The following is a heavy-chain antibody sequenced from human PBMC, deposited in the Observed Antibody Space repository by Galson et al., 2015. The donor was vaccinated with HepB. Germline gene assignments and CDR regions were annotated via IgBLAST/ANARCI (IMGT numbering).Heavy chain of an antibody. CDR2: IIPIFGTA. D-gene: IGHD2-2*02. J-gene: IGHJ6*03. V-gene: IGHV1-69*13. Sequence: SVKVSCKASGGTFSSYAISWVRQAPGQGLEWMGGIIPIFGTANYAQKFQGRVTITADESTSTAYMELSSLRSEDTAVYYCARAVVVPAAIESYYYYMDVWGKGTTVTVSS. CDR1: GGTFSSYA. CDR3: ARAVVVPAAIESYYYYMDV.